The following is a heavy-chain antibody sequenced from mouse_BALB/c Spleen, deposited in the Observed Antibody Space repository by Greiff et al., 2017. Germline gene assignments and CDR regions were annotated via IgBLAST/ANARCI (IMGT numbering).Heavy chain of an antibody. CDR3: ARGSGDYSWFAY. CDR1: GFTFSSYA. V-gene: IGHV5-6-5*01. J-gene: IGHJ3*01. Sequence: EVKVVESGGGLVKPGGSLKLSCAASGFTFSSYAMSWVRQTPEKRLEWVASISSGGSTYYPDSVKGRFTISRDNARNILYLQMSSLRSEDTAMYYCARGSGDYSWFAYWGQGTLVTVSA. CDR2: ISSGGST. D-gene: IGHD1-1*01.